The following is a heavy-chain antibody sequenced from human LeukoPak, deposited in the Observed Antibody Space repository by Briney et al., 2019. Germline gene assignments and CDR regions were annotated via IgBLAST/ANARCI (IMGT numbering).Heavy chain of an antibody. D-gene: IGHD3-3*01. Sequence: GGSLRLSCAASGFTFSSYAMHWVRQAPGKGLEWVAVISYDGSNKYYADSVKGRFTISRDNSKNTLYLQMNSLRAEDTAVYYCASFYDFWSGYSDAFDIWGQGTMVTVSS. CDR2: ISYDGSNK. J-gene: IGHJ3*02. CDR3: ASFYDFWSGYSDAFDI. CDR1: GFTFSSYA. V-gene: IGHV3-30-3*01.